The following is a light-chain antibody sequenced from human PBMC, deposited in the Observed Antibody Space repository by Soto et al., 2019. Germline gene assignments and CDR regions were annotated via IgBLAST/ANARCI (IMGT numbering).Light chain of an antibody. V-gene: IGKV3-15*01. CDR3: QQYIYWPRT. Sequence: EIVMTQSPATLSVSPGERATLSYRASQGVSSSLAWYQQTAGQAPRLLIYDVSTRATGIPARFSGSGSGTEFTLTISSLQSEDFAVYYCQQYIYWPRTFGQGTRVEI. J-gene: IGKJ1*01. CDR1: QGVSSS. CDR2: DVS.